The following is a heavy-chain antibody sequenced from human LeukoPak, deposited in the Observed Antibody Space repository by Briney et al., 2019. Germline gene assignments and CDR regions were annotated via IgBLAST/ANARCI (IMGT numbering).Heavy chain of an antibody. CDR3: ARNELPWFGDPPYFDY. CDR2: ISSSGSTI. CDR1: GFTFSSYE. V-gene: IGHV3-48*03. Sequence: GGSLRLSCAASGFTFSSYEMNWVRQAPGKGLEWVSYISSSGSTIYYADSVKGRFTISRDNAKNSLYLQMNSLRAEDTAVYYCARNELPWFGDPPYFDYWGQGTLVTVSS. J-gene: IGHJ4*02. D-gene: IGHD3-10*01.